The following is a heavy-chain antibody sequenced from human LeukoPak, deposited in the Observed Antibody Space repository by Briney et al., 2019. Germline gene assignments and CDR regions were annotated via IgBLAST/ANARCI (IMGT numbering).Heavy chain of an antibody. Sequence: ASVKVSCKASGYTFTGYYIHLVRQAPGQGLEWMGFINPNSGTDDINYAQKFQGRVTMTRDTSINTAYMELSRLRSDDTAVYYCARDDDYYGSGSPAFDYWGQGTLVTVSS. CDR2: INPNSGTDDI. V-gene: IGHV1-2*02. J-gene: IGHJ4*02. CDR3: ARDDDYYGSGSPAFDY. CDR1: GYTFTGYY. D-gene: IGHD3-10*01.